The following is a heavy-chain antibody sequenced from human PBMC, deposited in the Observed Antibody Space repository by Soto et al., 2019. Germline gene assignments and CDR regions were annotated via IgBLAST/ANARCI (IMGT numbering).Heavy chain of an antibody. V-gene: IGHV1-18*01. D-gene: IGHD1-1*01. CDR2: ISAHNGNT. J-gene: IGHJ4*02. CDR3: ARVRYGDY. Sequence: QVHLVQSGAEVKKPGASVKVSCKGSGYDFTTYGITWVRQAPGQGLEWMAWISAHNGNTDYAQKLQGRVTVTRDTFTSIAYMELMSLRSEVTAMYYCARVRYGDYWGQGALVTVS. CDR1: GYDFTTYG.